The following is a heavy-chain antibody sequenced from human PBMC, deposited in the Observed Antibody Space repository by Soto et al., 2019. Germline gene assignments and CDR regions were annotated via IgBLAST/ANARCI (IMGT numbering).Heavy chain of an antibody. CDR3: ASYSSSWYDYYYYGMDV. D-gene: IGHD6-13*01. Sequence: SETLSLTCTVSGGSISSYYWSWIRQPAGKGLEWIGRIYTSGSPNYNPSLKSRVTMSVDTSKNQFSLKLSSVTAADTAVYYCASYSSSWYDYYYYGMDVWGQGTTVTVSS. V-gene: IGHV4-4*07. J-gene: IGHJ6*02. CDR1: GGSISSYY. CDR2: IYTSGSP.